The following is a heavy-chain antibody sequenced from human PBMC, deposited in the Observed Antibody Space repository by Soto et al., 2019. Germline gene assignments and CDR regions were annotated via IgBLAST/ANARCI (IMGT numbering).Heavy chain of an antibody. J-gene: IGHJ4*02. CDR2: ISRDGSTM. CDR3: VGEVASGY. D-gene: IGHD2-21*01. V-gene: IGHV3-30*03. Sequence: QVQLVESGGGVVQPGRSLRLSCAASGVTLSNFGVHWVRQAPGKGLEWVAVISRDGSTMFYADSVKGRFTISRDSSRNTLYLQMNSLRAEDTAVYHCVGEVASGYWGQGTLVTVSS. CDR1: GVTLSNFG.